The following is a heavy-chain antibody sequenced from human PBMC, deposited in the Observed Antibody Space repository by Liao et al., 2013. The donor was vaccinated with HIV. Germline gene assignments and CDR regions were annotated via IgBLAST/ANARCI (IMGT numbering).Heavy chain of an antibody. J-gene: IGHJ3*02. CDR3: ARVVVAGARVSEDGFDI. D-gene: IGHD2-15*01. CDR2: VNHSGTT. V-gene: IGHV4-34*02. CDR1: GGSFSGYY. Sequence: QVQLEQWGAGLLKASETLSLTCAVYGGSFSGYYWTWIRQSPGKGLEWIGEVNHSGTTIYTPSLKRRLIISIDTSKNHFSLRLTSVTAADTAVYYCARVVVAGARVSEDGFDIWGQGTMVTVSS.